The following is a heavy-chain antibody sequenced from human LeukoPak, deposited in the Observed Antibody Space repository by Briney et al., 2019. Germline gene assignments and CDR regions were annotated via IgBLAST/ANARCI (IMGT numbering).Heavy chain of an antibody. CDR1: GFTASDNF. D-gene: IGHD2-2*01. Sequence: GGSLRLSCAASGFTASDNFMSWARQAPGMALEWVSVIYTGGTTYYANSVKGRFTISRDTSKNTLFLQMNSLRAEDTAVYYCARETRYCSSTSCQLDYWGQGTLVTVSS. V-gene: IGHV3-66*01. CDR3: ARETRYCSSTSCQLDY. CDR2: IYTGGTT. J-gene: IGHJ4*02.